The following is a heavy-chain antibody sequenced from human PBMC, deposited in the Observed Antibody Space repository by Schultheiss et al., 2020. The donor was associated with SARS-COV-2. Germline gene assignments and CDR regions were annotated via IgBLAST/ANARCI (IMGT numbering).Heavy chain of an antibody. CDR2: VSGDSRYM. D-gene: IGHD2-15*01. V-gene: IGHV3-21*01. J-gene: IGHJ6*02. CDR3: AREALGYCSGGSCYSVYYYYGMDV. Sequence: GGSLRLSCAASGFTFSSYSINWVRQPPGKGLEWVSFVSGDSRYMYYADSVKGRFTISRDNAKNSLYLQMSSLRVEDTAVYYCAREALGYCSGGSCYSVYYYYGMDVWGQGTTVTVSS. CDR1: GFTFSSYS.